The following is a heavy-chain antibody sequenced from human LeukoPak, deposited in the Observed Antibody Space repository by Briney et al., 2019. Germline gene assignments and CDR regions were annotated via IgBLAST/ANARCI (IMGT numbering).Heavy chain of an antibody. D-gene: IGHD5-24*01. Sequence: PGGSLRLSCATSGFTFSTHGIHWVRQAPGKGLEWVALIWYDGSNKYNADSVKGRFTISRDNSKNTLYLQMNSLRAEDTAVYYCAADGEYAFLVWGQGTMVTVSS. CDR3: AADGEYAFLV. V-gene: IGHV3-33*01. CDR1: GFTFSTHG. J-gene: IGHJ3*01. CDR2: IWYDGSNK.